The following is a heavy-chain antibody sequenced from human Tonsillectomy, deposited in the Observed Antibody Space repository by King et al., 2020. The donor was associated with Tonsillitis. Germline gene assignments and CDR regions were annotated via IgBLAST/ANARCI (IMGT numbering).Heavy chain of an antibody. Sequence: QLQESGPGLVKPSETLSLTCTVSGGSISSYYWSWIRQPPGKGLEWIGYIYYSGSTNYNPSLKSRVTISVDTSKNQFSLKLSSVTAADTAVYYCATSGRVYDRPGPVDYWGQGTLVTVSS. CDR2: IYYSGST. D-gene: IGHD3-22*01. V-gene: IGHV4-59*01. CDR3: ATSGRVYDRPGPVDY. CDR1: GGSISSYY. J-gene: IGHJ4*02.